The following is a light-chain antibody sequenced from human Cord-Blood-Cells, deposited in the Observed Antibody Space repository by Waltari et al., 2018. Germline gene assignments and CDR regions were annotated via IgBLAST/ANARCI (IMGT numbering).Light chain of an antibody. CDR2: EVI. CDR1: SSDVGGYNY. Sequence: QSALTQPASVSGSPGQSITISCTGTSSDVGGYNYVPWYQQHPGKAPKLMIYEVIHRPSGVSNRFSGSKSGNTASLTISGLQAEDEADYYCSSYTSSSTLVFGTGTKVTVL. V-gene: IGLV2-14*01. CDR3: SSYTSSSTLV. J-gene: IGLJ1*01.